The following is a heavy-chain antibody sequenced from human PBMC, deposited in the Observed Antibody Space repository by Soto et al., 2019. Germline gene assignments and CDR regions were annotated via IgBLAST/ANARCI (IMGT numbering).Heavy chain of an antibody. CDR2: IYWDDDK. Sequence: QITLNESGPTVVRPTETLTLTCRFSGFSLTTSGVGVGWIRQSPGKDPEWLALIYWDDDKRYSESLKSRLTITKDTSKYQVVLTVSDLDPTDTATYYCAHRVLRTVFGLVTTTAIYFDFWGQGTPVAVSS. D-gene: IGHD3-3*01. CDR3: AHRVLRTVFGLVTTTAIYFDF. V-gene: IGHV2-5*02. CDR1: GFSLTTSGVG. J-gene: IGHJ4*02.